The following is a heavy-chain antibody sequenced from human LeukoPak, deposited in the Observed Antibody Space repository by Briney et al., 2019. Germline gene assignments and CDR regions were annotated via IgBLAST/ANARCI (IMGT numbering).Heavy chain of an antibody. V-gene: IGHV3-23*01. CDR2: TSGSGSST. Sequence: GGSLKFSCAASGFTFSTYAMSWVRQAPGKGLEWVSATSGSGSSTYYADSVKGRFAISRDNSKNTLYLQMNSLRAEDTAVYYCAKAQNRGYSYGYPYFDSWGQGTLVTVSS. CDR1: GFTFSTYA. D-gene: IGHD5-18*01. J-gene: IGHJ4*02. CDR3: AKAQNRGYSYGYPYFDS.